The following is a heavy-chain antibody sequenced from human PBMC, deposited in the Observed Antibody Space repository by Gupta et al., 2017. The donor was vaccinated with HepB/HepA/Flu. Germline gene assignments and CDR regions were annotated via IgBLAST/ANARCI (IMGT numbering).Heavy chain of an antibody. CDR1: GLTFGSYA. V-gene: IGHV3-30-3*01. CDR2: ISYDGSEI. Sequence: QVQLVESGGGVVQPGRSLRLSCAASGLTFGSYAMHWVRQAPGKGLEWVAVISYDGSEIYYADSVKGRFTISRDNFKNTLYLQMNSLRVEDTAVYYCARDPNHIVVLTAIDYWGQGTLVTVSS. CDR3: ARDPNHIVVLTAIDY. D-gene: IGHD2-21*02. J-gene: IGHJ4*02.